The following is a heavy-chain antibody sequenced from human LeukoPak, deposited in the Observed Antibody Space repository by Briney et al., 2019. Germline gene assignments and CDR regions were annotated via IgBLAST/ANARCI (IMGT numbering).Heavy chain of an antibody. V-gene: IGHV3-23*01. Sequence: PGGSLRLSCAASGFNFYSYAMNWVRQAPGKGLEWVSAISGSGGSTYYADSVKGRFTVSRDNSKTTLYLQMNSLRAEDTAIYYCARGDPGGFGELIDFWGQGTVVTVSS. D-gene: IGHD3-10*01. CDR2: ISGSGGST. CDR1: GFNFYSYA. J-gene: IGHJ4*02. CDR3: ARGDPGGFGELIDF.